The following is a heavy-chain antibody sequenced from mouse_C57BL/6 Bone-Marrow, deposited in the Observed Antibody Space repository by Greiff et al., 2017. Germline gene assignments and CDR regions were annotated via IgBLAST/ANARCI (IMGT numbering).Heavy chain of an antibody. J-gene: IGHJ4*01. CDR2: ISSGGDYI. CDR3: VTTVVDYAMDY. Sequence: EVMLVESGEGLVKPGGSLKLSCAASGFTFSSYAMSWVRQTPEKRLEWVAYISSGGDYIYYADTVKGRFTISRDNARNTLYLQMSSLKSEDTAMYYSVTTVVDYAMDYGGQGTSVTVSS. V-gene: IGHV5-9-1*02. D-gene: IGHD1-1*01. CDR1: GFTFSSYA.